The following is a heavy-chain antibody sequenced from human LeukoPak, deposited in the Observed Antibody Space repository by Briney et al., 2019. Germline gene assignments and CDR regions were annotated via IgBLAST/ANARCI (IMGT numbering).Heavy chain of an antibody. V-gene: IGHV4-59*11. CDR3: AREIYDFCSGIYYYYGMDV. CDR2: LYYSGST. D-gene: IGHD3-3*01. CDR1: GASISSHY. Sequence: SPTLSLTCTDDGASISSHYWSWTRQPPGKGLEWIGYLYYSGSTNYNPSLKSRFTISVDTSKNQFSLKLSSVTAADTAVYYCAREIYDFCSGIYYYYGMDVWGQGTTVTVSS. J-gene: IGHJ6*02.